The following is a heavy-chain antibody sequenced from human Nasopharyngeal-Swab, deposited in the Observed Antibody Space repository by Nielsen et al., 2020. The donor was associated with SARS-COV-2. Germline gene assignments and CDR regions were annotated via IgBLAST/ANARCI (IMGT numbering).Heavy chain of an antibody. CDR1: GFTFSTYW. CDR3: ARWAGDRSAYYSDY. D-gene: IGHD3-22*01. J-gene: IGHJ4*02. V-gene: IGHV3-74*01. Sequence: GESLKISCAASGFTFSTYWMHWVRQPPGKGLLWVSRIDTDGTITDYADSVKGRFTISRDDSKSTLYLQMNSLRTEDTAVYYCARWAGDRSAYYSDYWGQGTLVTVSS. CDR2: IDTDGTIT.